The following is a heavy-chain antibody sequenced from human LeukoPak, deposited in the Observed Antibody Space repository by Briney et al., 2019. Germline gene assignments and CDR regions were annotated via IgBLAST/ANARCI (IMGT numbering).Heavy chain of an antibody. V-gene: IGHV4-38-2*02. CDR1: GDSISSGYY. CDR2: IYHSGST. D-gene: IGHD4-17*01. J-gene: IGHJ5*02. Sequence: PSETLSLTCTVSGDSISSGYYWGWIRQPPGKGLEWIGSIYHSGSTYYNPSLKSRVTVSVDTSKNQFSLKLSSVTAADTAVYYCAREQRYGDNWFDPWGQGTLVTVSS. CDR3: AREQRYGDNWFDP.